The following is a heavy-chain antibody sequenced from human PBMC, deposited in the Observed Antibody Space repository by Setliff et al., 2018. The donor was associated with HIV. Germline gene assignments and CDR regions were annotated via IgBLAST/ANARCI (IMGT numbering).Heavy chain of an antibody. V-gene: IGHV4-34*01. D-gene: IGHD3-22*01. Sequence: SETLSLTCAVYGGSFSGYYWSWIRQPPGKGLEWIGEINHSGSTNYNPSLKSRVTISVDTSKNQFSLKLSSVTAADTAVYYCARDRLTYYFDYWSQGILVTVSS. CDR2: INHSGST. J-gene: IGHJ4*02. CDR3: ARDRLTYYFDY. CDR1: GGSFSGYY.